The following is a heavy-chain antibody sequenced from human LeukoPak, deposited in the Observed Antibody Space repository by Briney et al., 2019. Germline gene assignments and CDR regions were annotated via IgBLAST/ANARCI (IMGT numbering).Heavy chain of an antibody. Sequence: GGSLRLSCAASGFTFSNFAMSWVRQAPGKGLGWVSSISGSGISTYYADSLKGRFTISRDNFKNTLFLQLNSLRAEDTAVYYCAKDLRGYDMDFDYWGQGTLVTVSS. CDR1: GFTFSNFA. CDR2: ISGSGIST. D-gene: IGHD5-12*01. CDR3: AKDLRGYDMDFDY. J-gene: IGHJ4*02. V-gene: IGHV3-23*01.